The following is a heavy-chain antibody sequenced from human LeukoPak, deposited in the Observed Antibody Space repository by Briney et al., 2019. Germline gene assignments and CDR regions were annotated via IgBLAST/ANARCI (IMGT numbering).Heavy chain of an antibody. CDR2: IIPIFGTA. CDR3: ARDQGYRYGYGDFDY. CDR1: GGTFRSYA. Sequence: SVKVSCKASGGTFRSYAISWVRQAPGQGLEWMGGIIPIFGTANYAQRCQGRVTITADESTSTAYMELSSLRSEDTAVYYCARDQGYRYGYGDFDYWGQGTLVTVSS. J-gene: IGHJ4*02. V-gene: IGHV1-69*01. D-gene: IGHD5-18*01.